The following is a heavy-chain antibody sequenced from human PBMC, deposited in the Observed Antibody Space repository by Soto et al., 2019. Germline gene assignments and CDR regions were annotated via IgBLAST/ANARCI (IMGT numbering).Heavy chain of an antibody. Sequence: SGFTFSDYYIIWVRQAPGKGLEWVSSITSTSSYIYYADSVKGRFTISKDNARNSLFLQMNSLTAEDTAVYYCSKDSTSEWLQFPDYWGQGTLVSVSS. CDR2: ITSTSSYI. D-gene: IGHD3-3*01. J-gene: IGHJ4*02. V-gene: IGHV3-21*01. CDR3: SKDSTSEWLQFPDY. CDR1: GFTFSDYY.